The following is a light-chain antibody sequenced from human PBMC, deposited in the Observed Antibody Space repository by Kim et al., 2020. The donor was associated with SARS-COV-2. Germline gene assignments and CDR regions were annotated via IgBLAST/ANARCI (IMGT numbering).Light chain of an antibody. J-gene: IGKJ2*01. CDR3: QQYDTSRMYT. Sequence: SPGEGATVSCRASQSITSGHLAWYQQQPGQAPRLLIYGASRRVTGIPDRFTGSGSGTDFTLSISRLEPEDFAVYYCQQYDTSRMYTFGQGTKLEI. CDR2: GAS. V-gene: IGKV3-20*01. CDR1: QSITSGH.